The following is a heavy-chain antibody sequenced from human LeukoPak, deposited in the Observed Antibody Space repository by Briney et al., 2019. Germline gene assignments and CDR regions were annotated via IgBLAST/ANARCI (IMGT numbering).Heavy chain of an antibody. CDR3: AKGGYIGYNGLFDI. J-gene: IGHJ3*02. CDR2: ISGVGRTT. CDR1: GFTFANFA. V-gene: IGHV3-23*01. Sequence: GGSLRLSCAASGFTFANFAMSWVRQAPGRGLEWVSAISGVGRTTYYADSVKGRFTISRDNSNNMLYLEMNNLGAEDTAIYYCAKGGYIGYNGLFDIWGQGTMVTVSS. D-gene: IGHD5-12*01.